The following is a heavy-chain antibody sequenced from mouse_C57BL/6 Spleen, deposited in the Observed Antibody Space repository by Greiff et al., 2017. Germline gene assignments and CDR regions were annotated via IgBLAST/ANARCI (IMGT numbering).Heavy chain of an antibody. CDR3: TRATYYARDY. V-gene: IGHV1-15*01. CDR1: GYTFTDYE. CDR2: IDPETGGT. J-gene: IGHJ4*01. Sequence: QVQLQQSGAELVRPGASVTLSCKASGYTFTDYEMHWVKQTPVHGLEWIGAIDPETGGTAYNQKFKGKAILTADKSSSTAYMELRSLTSEDSAVYYCTRATYYARDYGGQGTSVTVSS.